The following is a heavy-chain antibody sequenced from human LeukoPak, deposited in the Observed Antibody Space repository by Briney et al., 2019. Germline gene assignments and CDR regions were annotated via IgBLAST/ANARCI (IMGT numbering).Heavy chain of an antibody. CDR2: INHSGNT. CDR3: ARDAIPSSYWYFDL. J-gene: IGHJ2*01. Sequence: SETLSLTCAVYGGSFSGYYWSWIRKPPGKGLEWIGEINHSGNTNYNPSPKSRVTISVDMSKNQFSLKLRSVTAADTAVYYCARDAIPSSYWYFDLWGRGTLVTVSS. D-gene: IGHD2-8*01. V-gene: IGHV4-34*01. CDR1: GGSFSGYY.